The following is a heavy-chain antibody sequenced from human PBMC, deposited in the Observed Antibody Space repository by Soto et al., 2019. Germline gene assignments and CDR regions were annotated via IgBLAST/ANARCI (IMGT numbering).Heavy chain of an antibody. CDR1: GFTVTSNY. D-gene: IGHD5-12*01. CDR2: IYSDGST. J-gene: IGHJ4*02. CDR3: ANQRGGYDRDFDY. Sequence: GGPLRLSCAASGFTVTSNYMSWVRQAPGKGLGWVSVIYSDGSTYYADSVKGRFTISRDNSKNTLYLQMNSLRAEDTAVYYCANQRGGYDRDFDYWGQGTLVTVSS. V-gene: IGHV3-66*01.